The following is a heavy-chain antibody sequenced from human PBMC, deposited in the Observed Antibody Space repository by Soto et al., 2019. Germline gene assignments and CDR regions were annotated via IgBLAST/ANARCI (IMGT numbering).Heavy chain of an antibody. CDR3: ARDRLLGIAAAGTTFDP. CDR1: GGSISSYY. J-gene: IGHJ5*02. V-gene: IGHV4-4*07. CDR2: IYTSGST. Sequence: SETLSLTCTVSGGSISSYYWSWIRQPAGKGLEWIGRIYTSGSTNYNPSLKSRVTMSVDTSKNQFSLKLSSVTAADTAVYYCARDRLLGIAAAGTTFDPWGQGTLVTISS. D-gene: IGHD6-13*01.